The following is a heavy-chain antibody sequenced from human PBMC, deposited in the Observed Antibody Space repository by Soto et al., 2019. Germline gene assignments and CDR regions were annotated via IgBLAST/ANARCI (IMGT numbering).Heavy chain of an antibody. D-gene: IGHD1-7*01. CDR3: AKAGDWNYVFDF. CDR2: VNADGSST. Sequence: GGSLRLSCAASGFSFTHYRIHWVRQVPGKGLEWVCRVNADGSSTNYAGFAKGRFTISRDNSKNTAYLEMNNLRVDDTALYYCAKAGDWNYVFDFWGHGTSVTVSS. V-gene: IGHV3-74*01. J-gene: IGHJ5*01. CDR1: GFSFTHYR.